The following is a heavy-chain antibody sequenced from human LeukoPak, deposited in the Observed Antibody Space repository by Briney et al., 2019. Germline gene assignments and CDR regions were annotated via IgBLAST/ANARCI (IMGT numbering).Heavy chain of an antibody. V-gene: IGHV3-33*01. Sequence: QPGGSLRLSCAASGFTFSSYGMHWVRQAPGKGLEWVAVIWYDGSNKYYADSVKGRFTISRDNSKNTLYLQMNSLRAEDTAVYYCARDVTPGIAAAGRKNWFDPWGQGTLVTVSS. D-gene: IGHD6-13*01. J-gene: IGHJ5*02. CDR3: ARDVTPGIAAAGRKNWFDP. CDR2: IWYDGSNK. CDR1: GFTFSSYG.